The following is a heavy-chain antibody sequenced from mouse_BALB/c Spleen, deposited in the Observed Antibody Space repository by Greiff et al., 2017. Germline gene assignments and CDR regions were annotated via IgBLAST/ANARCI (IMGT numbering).Heavy chain of an antibody. Sequence: QVQLKESGPELVKPGASVKISCKASGYAFSSSWMNWVKQRPGQGLEWIGRIYPGDGDTNYNGKFKGKATLTADKSSSTAYMQLSSLTSVDSAVYFCARSEVQFAYWGQGTLVTVSA. CDR2: IYPGDGDT. CDR1: GYAFSSSW. J-gene: IGHJ3*01. CDR3: ARSEVQFAY. V-gene: IGHV1-82*01.